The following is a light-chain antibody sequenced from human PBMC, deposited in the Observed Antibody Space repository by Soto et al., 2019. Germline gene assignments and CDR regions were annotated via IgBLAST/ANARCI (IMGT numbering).Light chain of an antibody. CDR2: GAS. CDR1: QSVSSN. J-gene: IGKJ1*01. CDR3: QQYGSSTWT. V-gene: IGKV3-20*01. Sequence: EMAMTQSPATLSVSPGERATLSCRASQSVSSNLAWYQQKPGQAPRLLIYGASTRATGIPDRFSGSGSGADFTLTISRLEPEDFAVYYFQQYGSSTWTFGQGTKVDIK.